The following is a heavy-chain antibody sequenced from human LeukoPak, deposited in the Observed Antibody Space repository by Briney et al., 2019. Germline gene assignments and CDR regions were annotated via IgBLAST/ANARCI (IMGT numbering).Heavy chain of an antibody. CDR2: IVVGSGNT. CDR3: AAEDDYVWKSYRSLDI. J-gene: IGHJ3*02. V-gene: IGHV1-58*02. D-gene: IGHD3-16*02. Sequence: SVKVSCKASGYTFIYSAMQWVRQARGQRPEWIGWIVVGSGNTNYAQKFQGRVTITRDMSTSTVYMDLSSLRSEDTAVYYCAAEDDYVWKSYRSLDIWGQGTMVTVSS. CDR1: GYTFIYSA.